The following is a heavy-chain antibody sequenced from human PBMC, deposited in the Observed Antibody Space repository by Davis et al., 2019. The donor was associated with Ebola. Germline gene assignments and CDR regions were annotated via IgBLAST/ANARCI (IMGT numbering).Heavy chain of an antibody. CDR2: IDPRDSYP. D-gene: IGHD3-3*01. V-gene: IGHV5-10-1*01. J-gene: IGHJ6*02. CDR1: GYSFTSYW. CDR3: ARPNLRFSGYYYGMDV. Sequence: GGSLRLSCKGSGYSFTSYWIGWVRQMPGKGLERQGRIDPRDSYPNYSPSFQGHVTISADKSISTAYLQWSSLKASYTAMYYCARPNLRFSGYYYGMDVWGQVTTVTVSS.